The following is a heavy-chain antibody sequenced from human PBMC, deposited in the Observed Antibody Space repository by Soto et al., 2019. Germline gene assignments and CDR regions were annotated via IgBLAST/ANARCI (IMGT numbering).Heavy chain of an antibody. V-gene: IGHV2-5*02. CDR1: GFSLSTSGVG. CDR3: AHGKKTGDTSNWFDP. CDR2: IYWDDDK. Sequence: SGPTLVKPTQTLTLTCTFSGFSLSTSGVGVGWIRQPPGKALEWLALIYWDDDKRYSPSLKSRLTITKDTSKNQVVLTMTNMDPVDTATYYCAHGKKTGDTSNWFDPWGQGTLVTVSS. D-gene: IGHD1-1*01. J-gene: IGHJ5*02.